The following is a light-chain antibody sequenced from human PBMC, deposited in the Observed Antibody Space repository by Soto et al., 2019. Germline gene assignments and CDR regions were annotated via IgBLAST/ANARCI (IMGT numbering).Light chain of an antibody. CDR1: QSVLYSSNNNNY. J-gene: IGKJ3*01. Sequence: DIVMTQSPDSLAVSLGERATINCKSSQSVLYSSNNNNYFAWYQQKPGQPPKLLLYWASTRESGVPDRFSGSGSGTDFSLTISSLQAEDVAVYSCQQYYATPFTFGPGTKVDI. V-gene: IGKV4-1*01. CDR3: QQYYATPFT. CDR2: WAS.